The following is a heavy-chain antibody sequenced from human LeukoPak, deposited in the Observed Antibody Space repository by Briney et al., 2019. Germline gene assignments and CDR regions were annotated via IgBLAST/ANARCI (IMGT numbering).Heavy chain of an antibody. CDR2: ISAYNGNT. J-gene: IGHJ4*02. V-gene: IGHV1-18*01. CDR3: ARSVYPNLVDY. D-gene: IGHD2-8*01. CDR1: GYTFTSYG. Sequence: ASVKVSFKASGYTFTSYGISWVRQAPGRGLEWMGWISAYNGNTNYAQKLQGRVTMTTDTSTSTAYMELRSLRSDDTAVYYCARSVYPNLVDYWGQGTLVTVSS.